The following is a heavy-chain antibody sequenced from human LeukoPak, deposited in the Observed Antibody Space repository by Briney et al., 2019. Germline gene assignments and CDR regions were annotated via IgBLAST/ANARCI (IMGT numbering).Heavy chain of an antibody. CDR3: SRGGGGLT. Sequence: GASVRVSCKASGYTFTSYDINWVRQATGQGLEWMGWMNPNSGDTGYAQKFQGRLTMTTDNSISTAYMELSSLRSEDTAIYYCSRGGGGLTWGQGTLVTVSS. CDR2: MNPNSGDT. D-gene: IGHD3-16*01. V-gene: IGHV1-8*01. J-gene: IGHJ5*02. CDR1: GYTFTSYD.